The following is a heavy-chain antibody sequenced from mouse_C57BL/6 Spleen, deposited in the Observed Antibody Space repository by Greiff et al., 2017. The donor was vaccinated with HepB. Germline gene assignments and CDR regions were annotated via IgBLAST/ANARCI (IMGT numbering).Heavy chain of an antibody. V-gene: IGHV1-59*01. Sequence: VQLQQSGAELVRPGTSVKLSCKASGYTFTSYWMHWVKQRPGQGLEWIGVIDPSDSYTNYNQKFKGKATLTVDTSSRTAYMQLSSLTSEDAAVFYCARDDGLDYWGQGTTLTVSS. D-gene: IGHD2-3*01. CDR3: ARDDGLDY. J-gene: IGHJ2*01. CDR1: GYTFTSYW. CDR2: IDPSDSYT.